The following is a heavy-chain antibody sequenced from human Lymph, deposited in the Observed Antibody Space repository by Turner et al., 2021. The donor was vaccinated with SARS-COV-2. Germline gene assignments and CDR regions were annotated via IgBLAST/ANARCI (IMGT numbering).Heavy chain of an antibody. D-gene: IGHD6-13*01. Sequence: EVQLVETGGGLIQPGGSLGLSCAASGIIVSRNYMNWVRQAPGNGLEWVSVIYSGGTTYYADSLKGRFTISRDNSKNTLYLQRNSLRVEYTAVYYCARDLGTYGMDVWGQGTTVTVSS. CDR1: GIIVSRNY. V-gene: IGHV3-53*02. CDR3: ARDLGTYGMDV. J-gene: IGHJ6*02. CDR2: IYSGGTT.